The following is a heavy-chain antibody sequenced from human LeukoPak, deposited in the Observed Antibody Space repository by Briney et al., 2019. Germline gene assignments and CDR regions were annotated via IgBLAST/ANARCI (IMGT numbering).Heavy chain of an antibody. Sequence: SETLSLTCTVSGGSISSSSYYWGWIRQPPGKGLEWIGYIYHSGSTYYNPSLKSRVTISVDRSKNQFSLKLSSVTAADTAVYYCASLAYCGGDCYSDYWGQGTLVTVSS. CDR1: GGSISSSSYY. CDR3: ASLAYCGGDCYSDY. V-gene: IGHV4-30-2*01. D-gene: IGHD2-21*02. J-gene: IGHJ4*02. CDR2: IYHSGST.